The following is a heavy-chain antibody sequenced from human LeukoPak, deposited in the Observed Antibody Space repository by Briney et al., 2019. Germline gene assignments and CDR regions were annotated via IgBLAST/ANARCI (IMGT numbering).Heavy chain of an antibody. D-gene: IGHD1-26*01. Sequence: SETLSLTCTVSGGFISNYYWNWIRQPPGKGLEWIGYILSSGSTHHNPSLTSRISLSVDTSKNQFSLKLSSVTAADTAVYYCARLVLPHSGSYYRRFELYWFDPWGQGTLVTVSS. CDR3: ARLVLPHSGSYYRRFELYWFDP. J-gene: IGHJ5*02. CDR2: ILSSGST. V-gene: IGHV4-4*09. CDR1: GGFISNYY.